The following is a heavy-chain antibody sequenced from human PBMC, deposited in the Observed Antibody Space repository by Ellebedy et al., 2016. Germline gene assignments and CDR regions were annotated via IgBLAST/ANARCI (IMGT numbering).Heavy chain of an antibody. J-gene: IGHJ2*01. D-gene: IGHD6-19*01. CDR3: ARDSFISSGWYDLHWYFDL. Sequence: GGSLRLSCAASGFTFSSYGMHWVRQAPGKGLEWVAVIWYDGSNKYYADSVKGRFTISRDNSKNTLYLQMNSLRAEDAAVYYCARDSFISSGWYDLHWYFDLWGRGTLVTVSS. CDR1: GFTFSSYG. V-gene: IGHV3-33*01. CDR2: IWYDGSNK.